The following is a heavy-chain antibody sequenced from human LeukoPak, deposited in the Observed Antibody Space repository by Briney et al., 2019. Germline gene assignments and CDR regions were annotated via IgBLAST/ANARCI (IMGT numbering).Heavy chain of an antibody. D-gene: IGHD2-2*01. CDR1: GGSISSYY. CDR2: IYTSGST. V-gene: IGHV4-4*07. J-gene: IGHJ5*02. CDR3: ARIRYCSSTSCYAGVHWFDP. Sequence: SETLSLTCTVSGGSISSYYWSWIRQPAGKGLEWIGRIYTSGSTNYNPSLKSRITMSVDTSKNQFSLKLSSVTAADTAVYYCARIRYCSSTSCYAGVHWFDPWGQGTLVTVSS.